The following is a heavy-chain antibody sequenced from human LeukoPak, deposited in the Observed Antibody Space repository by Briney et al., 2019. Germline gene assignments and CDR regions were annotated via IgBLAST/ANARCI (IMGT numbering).Heavy chain of an antibody. J-gene: IGHJ3*01. D-gene: IGHD2-2*03. CDR1: GFSFDDYA. CDR3: AKVIGYCSSTSCSLFDDAFDV. Sequence: PGGSLRLSCAASGFSFDDYAMHWVRQAPGKGLEWVSLISGDAGSTYYADSVRGRFSISSDNSKNSLFLQMNSLRTEDTAFYFCAKVIGYCSSTSCSLFDDAFDVWGQGTMVTVSS. V-gene: IGHV3-43*02. CDR2: ISGDAGST.